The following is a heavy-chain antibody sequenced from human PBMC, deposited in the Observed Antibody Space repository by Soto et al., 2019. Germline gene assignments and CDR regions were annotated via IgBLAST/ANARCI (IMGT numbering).Heavy chain of an antibody. V-gene: IGHV3-23*01. CDR2: ISGSGGST. D-gene: IGHD3-3*01. CDR1: GFTFSSYA. CDR3: AKDSHYDFWSGYYGYYYYGMDV. J-gene: IGHJ6*02. Sequence: QPGGSLRLSCAASGFTFSSYAMSWVRQAPGKGLEWVSAISGSGGSTYYADSVKGRFTISRDNSKNTLYLQMNSLRAEDTAVYYCAKDSHYDFWSGYYGYYYYGMDVWGQGTTVTVSS.